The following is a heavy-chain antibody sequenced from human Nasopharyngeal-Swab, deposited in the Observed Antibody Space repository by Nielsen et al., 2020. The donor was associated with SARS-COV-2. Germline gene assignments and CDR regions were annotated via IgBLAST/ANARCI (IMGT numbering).Heavy chain of an antibody. D-gene: IGHD7-27*01. CDR1: GLIIDEYA. CDR3: AKEWQTGRSLGLFGMDV. V-gene: IGHV3-9*01. Sequence: GRSLRLSCEGSGLIIDEYAMYWVRQAPGKCLEWVSGVSRDSGSINYVDSVKGRFSIPRDNATHPLYLQMNSLRPEDTALYYCAKEWQTGRSLGLFGMDVWGQGTTVIVSS. J-gene: IGHJ6*02. CDR2: VSRDSGSI.